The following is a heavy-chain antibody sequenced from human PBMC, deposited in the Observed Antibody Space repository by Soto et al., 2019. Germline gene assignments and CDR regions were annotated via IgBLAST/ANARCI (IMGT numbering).Heavy chain of an antibody. CDR1: GGSLSSYP. J-gene: IGHJ6*03. Sequence: QVQLLQSGSEVKKPGSSVKVSCRASGGSLSSYPVTWVRQAPGQGLEWMGRIIPIVGLTNYAQEFEGGGTMPADKSTSTAYMELSSLRSDDTAVYYCARPTGGHDSGGNYMDVWGKGTTVIVSS. D-gene: IGHD1-26*01. CDR2: IIPIVGLT. CDR3: ARPTGGHDSGGNYMDV. V-gene: IGHV1-69*02.